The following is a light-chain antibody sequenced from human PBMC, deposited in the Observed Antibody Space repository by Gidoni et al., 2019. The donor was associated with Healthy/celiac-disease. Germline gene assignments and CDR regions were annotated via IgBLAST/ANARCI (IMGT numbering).Light chain of an antibody. V-gene: IGKV1-5*03. J-gene: IGKJ1*01. CDR1: QSISSW. Sequence: DIQMTQSPSTLSASVGDRVTITCRASQSISSWLAWYQQKPGKAPKLLIYKASSLESGLPSRFSGSGSGTEFTLTTSSLQPDDFATYYCQQYNSYSWTFGQGTKVEIK. CDR2: KAS. CDR3: QQYNSYSWT.